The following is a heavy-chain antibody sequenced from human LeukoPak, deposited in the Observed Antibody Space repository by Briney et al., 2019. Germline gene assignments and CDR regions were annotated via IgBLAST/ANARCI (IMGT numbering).Heavy chain of an antibody. CDR2: INSDGSST. CDR1: GFTFIRYW. D-gene: IGHD4-17*01. V-gene: IGHV3-74*01. J-gene: IGHJ4*02. Sequence: GGSLRLSCAASGFTFIRYWMHWVRQAPGKGLVWVSRINSDGSSTNYADSVKGRFTISRDNAKNTLHLQMNSLGAEDTALYYCVREGDGAPDYWGQGTLVTVSS. CDR3: VREGDGAPDY.